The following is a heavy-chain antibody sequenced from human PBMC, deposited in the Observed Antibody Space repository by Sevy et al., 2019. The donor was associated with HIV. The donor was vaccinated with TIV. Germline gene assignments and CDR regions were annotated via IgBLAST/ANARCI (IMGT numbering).Heavy chain of an antibody. Sequence: GSLRLSCAASGFTFSSYGMHWVRQAPGKGLEWVAVISYDGSNKYYADSVKGRFTISRDNSKNTLYLQMNSLRAEDTAVYYCAKDLGGGQWLVMYFDYWGQGTLVTVSS. CDR2: ISYDGSNK. J-gene: IGHJ4*02. V-gene: IGHV3-30*18. CDR3: AKDLGGGQWLVMYFDY. CDR1: GFTFSSYG. D-gene: IGHD6-19*01.